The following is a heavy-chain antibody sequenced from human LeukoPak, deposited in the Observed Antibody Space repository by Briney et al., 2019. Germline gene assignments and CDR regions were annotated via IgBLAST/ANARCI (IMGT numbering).Heavy chain of an antibody. J-gene: IGHJ6*03. CDR2: ISGRGTET. CDR1: TFKNYA. CDR3: AKALRGGHRPVYTYSHMAV. D-gene: IGHD5/OR15-5a*01. V-gene: IGHV3-23*01. Sequence: GGSRRLSCAITFKNYAVSWVRQAPGKGLDWVSSISGRGTETYYADSVQGRFTISKDTSWSTVSLEMNSLRADDTAVYYCAKALRGGHRPVYTYSHMAVWGQGTPVTVSS.